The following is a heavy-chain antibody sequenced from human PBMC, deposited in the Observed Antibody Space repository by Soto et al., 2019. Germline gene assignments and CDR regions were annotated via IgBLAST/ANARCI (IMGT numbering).Heavy chain of an antibody. D-gene: IGHD3-3*01. CDR2: INPATGAA. V-gene: IGHV1-2*02. CDR3: ARGGGVGVAGSAAFDM. J-gene: IGHJ3*02. CDR1: GYPVTAYY. Sequence: QLHLVQSGAVVKKPGASVTVSCSASGYPVTAYYMHWVRQAPGRGLEWMGGINPATGAAKYTQTFQCRVTMTRDTSTSKVSMELSGLTSEDTAVFYCARGGGVGVAGSAAFDMWGQGTLVTVSS.